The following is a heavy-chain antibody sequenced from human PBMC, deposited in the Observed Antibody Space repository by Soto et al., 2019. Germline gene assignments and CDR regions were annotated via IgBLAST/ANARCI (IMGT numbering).Heavy chain of an antibody. Sequence: ASVKVSCKASGYTFASYYIQWVRQAPGQGLEWMGIINPSGGSTNYAQKFQGRVTMTRDTSTSTVYMELSSLRSEDTAIYYCSRGYPPRDQLGNLPGAFWGQGTLVTVSS. CDR1: GYTFASYY. CDR3: SRGYPPRDQLGNLPGAF. CDR2: INPSGGST. J-gene: IGHJ4*02. V-gene: IGHV1-46*03. D-gene: IGHD1-1*01.